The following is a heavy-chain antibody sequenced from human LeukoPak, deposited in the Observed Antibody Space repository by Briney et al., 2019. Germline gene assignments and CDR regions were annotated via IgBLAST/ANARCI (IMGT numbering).Heavy chain of an antibody. D-gene: IGHD3-16*01. J-gene: IGHJ6*03. V-gene: IGHV4-39*01. CDR3: ARQIWSYYMDV. CDR2: IYYSGST. Sequence: SETLSLTCTVSGGSISSSSYYWGWIRQPPGKGLEWIGSIYYSGSTYYNPSLKSRVTISVDTSKNQFSLKLSSVTAADTAVYYCARQIWSYYMDVWGKGTTVTISS. CDR1: GGSISSSSYY.